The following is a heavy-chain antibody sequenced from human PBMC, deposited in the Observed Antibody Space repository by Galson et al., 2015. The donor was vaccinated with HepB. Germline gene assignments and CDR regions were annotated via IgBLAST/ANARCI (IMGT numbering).Heavy chain of an antibody. CDR1: GFTFSDFY. CDR2: VHSSSLYS. Sequence: SLRLSCAGSGFTFSDFYMNWIRQAPGKGLEWVSDVHSSSLYSNYGDSVKGRFTISRDNSRNTLYLQMDSLRIEDTAVYYCARFLRSAFTFDFWGHGTLVTVSS. V-gene: IGHV3-11*06. D-gene: IGHD3-3*01. J-gene: IGHJ4*01. CDR3: ARFLRSAFTFDF.